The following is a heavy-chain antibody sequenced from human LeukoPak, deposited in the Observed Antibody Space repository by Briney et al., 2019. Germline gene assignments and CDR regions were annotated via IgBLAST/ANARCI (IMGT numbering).Heavy chain of an antibody. CDR2: ISSSGSTI. CDR3: ATGLISAYEI. J-gene: IGHJ3*02. V-gene: IGHV3-48*03. Sequence: GGSLRLSCAASGFTFSSYEMNWVRQAPGKGLEWVSYISSSGSTIYYADSVKGRFTISRDNAKNTIYLQMNSLRSDDTAVYYCATGLISAYEIWGQGTMLTVSS. D-gene: IGHD3-16*01. CDR1: GFTFSSYE.